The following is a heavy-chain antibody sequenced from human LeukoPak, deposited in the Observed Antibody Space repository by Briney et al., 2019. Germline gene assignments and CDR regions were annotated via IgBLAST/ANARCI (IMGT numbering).Heavy chain of an antibody. D-gene: IGHD2-15*01. Sequence: GGSLRLSCAASGFTFSSYAMHWVRQAPGKGLEWVAVISYDGSNKYYADSVKGRFTISRDNSKNTLYLQMNSLRAEDTAVYYCARGGSDYWGQGTQVTVSS. J-gene: IGHJ4*02. CDR2: ISYDGSNK. CDR1: GFTFSSYA. V-gene: IGHV3-30-3*01. CDR3: ARGGSDY.